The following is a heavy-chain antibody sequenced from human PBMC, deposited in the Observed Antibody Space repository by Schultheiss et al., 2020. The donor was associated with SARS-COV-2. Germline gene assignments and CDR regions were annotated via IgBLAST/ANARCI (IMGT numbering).Heavy chain of an antibody. V-gene: IGHV1-46*01. CDR2: INPSGGST. CDR1: GYTFTSYY. Sequence: ASVKVSCKASGYTFTSYYMHWVRQAPGQGLEWMGIINPSGGSTSYAQKFQGRVTMTRDTSISTAYMELSRLRSDDTAVYYCARGFSSGWSDYWVQGTLVTVSS. J-gene: IGHJ4*02. D-gene: IGHD6-19*01. CDR3: ARGFSSGWSDY.